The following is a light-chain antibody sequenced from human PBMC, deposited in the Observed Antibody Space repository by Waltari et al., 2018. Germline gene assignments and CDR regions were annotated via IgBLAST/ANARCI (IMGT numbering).Light chain of an antibody. J-gene: IGKJ1*01. CDR1: QGIASS. CDR2: AAS. V-gene: IGKV1-NL1*01. Sequence: DIQMTQSPSSLSASVGDRVTLTCRASQGIASSLVWYQQKPGQAPKFLLYAASRLGSGVPSRFSGSESGTNYTLTINSLQLEDFATYFCQQSLTTPPTFGQGTRVEVK. CDR3: QQSLTTPPT.